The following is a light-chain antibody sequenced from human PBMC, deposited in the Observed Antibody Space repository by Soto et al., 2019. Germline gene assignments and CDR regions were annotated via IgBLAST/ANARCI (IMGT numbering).Light chain of an antibody. CDR1: QSVSNSY. CDR3: QQYGTSSST. J-gene: IGKJ1*01. Sequence: EMVLTQSPATLSLSPGARATLSCLASQSVSNSYLAWYQQIPGQAPRLLIYGASSRATGIPDRFSASGSGTDFTLTISRLEPEDFAVYYCQQYGTSSSTFGQGTKVDI. CDR2: GAS. V-gene: IGKV3-20*01.